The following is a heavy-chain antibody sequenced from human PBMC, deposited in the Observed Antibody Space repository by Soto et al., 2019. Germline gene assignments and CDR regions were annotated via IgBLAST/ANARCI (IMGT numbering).Heavy chain of an antibody. CDR3: ARLELLRHYYGMDV. CDR2: ISSSSNTI. CDR1: GFTFSSYS. D-gene: IGHD1-26*01. J-gene: IGHJ6*02. V-gene: IGHV3-48*01. Sequence: EVQLVESGGGLVQPGGSLRLSCAASGFTFSSYSMNWVRQAPGKGLEWVSYISSSSNTIYYADSVKGRFPISRENAKNSLYLQMNSLRAEDTAVYYCARLELLRHYYGMDVWGQGTTVTVSS.